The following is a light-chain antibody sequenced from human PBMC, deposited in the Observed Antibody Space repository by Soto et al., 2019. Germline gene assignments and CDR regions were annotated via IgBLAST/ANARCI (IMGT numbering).Light chain of an antibody. V-gene: IGKV3-20*01. J-gene: IGKJ1*01. CDR2: GAS. CDR1: QSVSRSY. CDR3: HHYET. Sequence: IVLTQSPGTLSLSPEDRATLSCRASQSVSRSYLGWYQQKPGQAPRLLMYGASIRAAGDPDRFSGSGSGTEFTLTISRLEPEDFTVYYCHHYETFGQGTKVDIK.